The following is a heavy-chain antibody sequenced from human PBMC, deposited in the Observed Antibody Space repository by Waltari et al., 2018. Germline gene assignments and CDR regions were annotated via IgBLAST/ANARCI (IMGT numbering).Heavy chain of an antibody. CDR3: ARIGGGIITLDAFDI. V-gene: IGHV3-48*04. Sequence: EVQLVESGGGLVQPGGSLRLSCAASGFTFSSYSMNWVRQAPGKGLEWVSYISSSSSTIYYADSVKGRFTISRDNAKNSLYLQMNSLRAEDTAVYYCARIGGGIITLDAFDIWGQGTMVTVSS. CDR1: GFTFSSYS. J-gene: IGHJ3*02. D-gene: IGHD1-20*01. CDR2: ISSSSSTI.